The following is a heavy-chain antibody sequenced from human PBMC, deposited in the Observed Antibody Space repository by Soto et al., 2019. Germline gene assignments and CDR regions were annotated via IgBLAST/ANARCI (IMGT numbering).Heavy chain of an antibody. Sequence: PSETLSLTCTVSGGSISSDDYYWSWIRQAPGRGLEWIGYIHSSGSIYYNPSLKSRATMSIDTAGNQFSLNVSSVTVADTAVYYCGRDLDGLHDDTSGHLPRPGGGQGTLVT. D-gene: IGHD3-22*01. V-gene: IGHV4-30-4*01. CDR3: GRDLDGLHDDTSGHLPRPG. CDR2: IHSSGSI. CDR1: GGSISSDDYY. J-gene: IGHJ1*01.